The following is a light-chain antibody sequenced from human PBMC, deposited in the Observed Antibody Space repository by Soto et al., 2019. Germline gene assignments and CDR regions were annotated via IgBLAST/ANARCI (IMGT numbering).Light chain of an antibody. CDR2: GTS. CDR3: QQYNNGGT. V-gene: IGKV3-15*01. Sequence: EIVMTQSPATLSVSPGERATLSCRASQSVSSNLAWYQQKPGQAPRLLIYGTSTRATGIPARFSGSGSGTEFTPTISSLQSEDFAVYYCQQYNNGGTFGQGTKVEIK. J-gene: IGKJ1*01. CDR1: QSVSSN.